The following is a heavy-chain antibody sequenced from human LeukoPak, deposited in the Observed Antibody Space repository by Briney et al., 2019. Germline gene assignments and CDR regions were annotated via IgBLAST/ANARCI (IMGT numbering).Heavy chain of an antibody. CDR3: ARTLLLRYFDWLLGSHFDY. CDR1: GGSFSGYY. D-gene: IGHD3-9*01. V-gene: IGHV4-34*01. Sequence: PSETLSLTCAVYGGSFSGYYWSWIRQPPGKGLEWIGEINHSGSTNYNPSLKSRVTISVDTSKNQFSLKLSSVTAADTAVYYCARTLLLRYFDWLLGSHFDYWGQGTLVTVSS. CDR2: INHSGST. J-gene: IGHJ4*02.